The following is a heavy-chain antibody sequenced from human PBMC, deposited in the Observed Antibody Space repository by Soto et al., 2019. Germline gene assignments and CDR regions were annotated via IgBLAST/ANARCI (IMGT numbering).Heavy chain of an antibody. V-gene: IGHV3-30-3*01. D-gene: IGHD1-26*01. CDR2: LSDEGSDK. CDR3: ARAPFEEVVTGGGKYYYGMDI. CDR1: GFTFRRYA. J-gene: IGHJ6*02. Sequence: GGSLRLSCAASGFTFRRYAMYWVRQAPGKGLEWVAALSDEGSDKFYADSGKGRFPNSRDNSQNTLQLQMNSLRAEDTAMYYCARAPFEEVVTGGGKYYYGMDIWGQGTMVTVSS.